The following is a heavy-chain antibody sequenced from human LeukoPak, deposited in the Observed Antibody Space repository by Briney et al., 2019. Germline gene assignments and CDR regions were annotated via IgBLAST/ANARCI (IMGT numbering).Heavy chain of an antibody. CDR1: GDSVSSGGYY. CDR3: ARARRDEYYFDY. D-gene: IGHD2-21*02. CDR2: IYYSGST. Sequence: SETLSLTCTVSGDSVSSGGYYWSWIRQPPGKGLEWIGYIYYSGSTNYNPSLKSRVTISVDTSKNQFSLKLDSVTAADTAVYYCARARRDEYYFDYWGQGTLVTVSS. V-gene: IGHV4-61*08. J-gene: IGHJ4*02.